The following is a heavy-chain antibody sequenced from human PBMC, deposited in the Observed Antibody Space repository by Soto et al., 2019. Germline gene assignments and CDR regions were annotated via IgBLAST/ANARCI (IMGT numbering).Heavy chain of an antibody. V-gene: IGHV1-3*01. Sequence: QVQLVQSGAEVKKPGASVKVSCKASGYTFTIYPMHWVRQAPGQRLEWMGWINAGNGNTKYSQKFQGRVTITRDTSASTAYMELSSLRSEDTAVYYCARGLYSGQESYWGQGTLVTVCS. CDR2: INAGNGNT. J-gene: IGHJ4*02. CDR3: ARGLYSGQESY. CDR1: GYTFTIYP. D-gene: IGHD1-26*01.